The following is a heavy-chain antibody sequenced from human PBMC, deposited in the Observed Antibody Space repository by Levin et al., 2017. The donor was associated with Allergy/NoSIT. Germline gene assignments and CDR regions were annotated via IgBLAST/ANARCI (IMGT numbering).Heavy chain of an antibody. V-gene: IGHV1-18*01. D-gene: IGHD3-10*01. CDR3: ARARLTMDHIDY. J-gene: IGHJ4*02. CDR2: ISAYNGNT. Sequence: GESLKISCKASGYTFTSYGISWVRQAPGQGLEWMGWISAYNGNTNYAQKLQGRVTMTTDTSTSTAYMELRSLRSDDTAVYYCARARLTMDHIDYWGQGTLSPSPQ. CDR1: GYTFTSYG.